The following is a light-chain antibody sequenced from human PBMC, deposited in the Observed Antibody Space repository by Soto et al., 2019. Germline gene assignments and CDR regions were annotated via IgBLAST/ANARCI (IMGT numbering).Light chain of an antibody. CDR2: GAS. J-gene: IGKJ1*01. V-gene: IGKV3-15*01. CDR1: QSVSSN. Sequence: EIVMTQSPATLSVSPGERATLSCRASQSVSSNLAWYQQKPGQAPRLLIYGASTRATGIPARFSGSGSGTEFTLTISSLQSEDFAVYYCQQYNNWPRTFGQGIKVDNK. CDR3: QQYNNWPRT.